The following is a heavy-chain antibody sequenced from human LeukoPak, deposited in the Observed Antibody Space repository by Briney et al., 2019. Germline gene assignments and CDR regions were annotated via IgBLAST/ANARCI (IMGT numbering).Heavy chain of an antibody. CDR2: ISYDGSNK. J-gene: IGHJ4*02. V-gene: IGHV3-30*18. CDR1: GFTFISYG. D-gene: IGHD2-15*01. CDR3: AKLVGGHDY. Sequence: GGSLRLSCAASGFTFISYGMHWVRKAPGKGLEWVAVISYDGSNKYYADSVKGRFTISRDNSKNTLYLQMNSLRAEDTAVYYCAKLVGGHDYWGQGTLVTVSS.